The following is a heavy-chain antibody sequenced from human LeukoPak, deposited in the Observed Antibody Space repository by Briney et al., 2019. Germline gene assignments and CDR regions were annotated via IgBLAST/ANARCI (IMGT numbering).Heavy chain of an antibody. V-gene: IGHV3-23*01. J-gene: IGHJ4*02. CDR3: AKVAYYDSTGYAVYYFDY. CDR1: GFTFSSYA. CDR2: ISGSGGST. Sequence: GGSLRLSCAASGFTFSSYAMSWVRQAPGKGLEWVSGISGSGGSTYYADSVKGRFTISRDNSKNTLYLQMNSLRAEDTAVYYCAKVAYYDSTGYAVYYFDYWGQGSLVTVSS. D-gene: IGHD3-22*01.